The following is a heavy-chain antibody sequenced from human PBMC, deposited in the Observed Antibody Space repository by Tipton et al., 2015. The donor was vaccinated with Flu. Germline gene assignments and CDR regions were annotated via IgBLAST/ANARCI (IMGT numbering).Heavy chain of an antibody. Sequence: QLVQSGGGLVQPGGSLRLSCAASGFTFSSYEMNWVRQAPGKGLEWLSYISSSGSTISYADSVRGRFTISRDNAKNSLYPQMNSLRAEDTALYYCATLTGDDYWGEGDLVTVSS. D-gene: IGHD7-27*01. V-gene: IGHV3-48*03. CDR3: ATLTGDDY. CDR2: ISSSGSTI. J-gene: IGHJ4*02. CDR1: GFTFSSYE.